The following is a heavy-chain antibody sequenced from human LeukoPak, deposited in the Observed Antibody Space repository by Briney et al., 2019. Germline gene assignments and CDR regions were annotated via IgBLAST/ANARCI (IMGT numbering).Heavy chain of an antibody. Sequence: PSETLSLTCTVSGGSISSGDYYWSWIRQPPGKGLEWIGYIYYSGSTYYNPSLKSRVTISVDTSKNQFSLKLSSVTAADTAVYYCARDARGYSYIDYWGQGTLVTVSS. CDR1: GGSISSGDYY. CDR2: IYYSGST. CDR3: ARDARGYSYIDY. V-gene: IGHV4-30-4*02. J-gene: IGHJ4*02. D-gene: IGHD5-18*01.